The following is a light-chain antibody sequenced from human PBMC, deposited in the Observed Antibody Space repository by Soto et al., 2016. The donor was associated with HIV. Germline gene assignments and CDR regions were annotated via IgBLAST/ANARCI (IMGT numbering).Light chain of an antibody. V-gene: IGKV1-5*03. CDR3: QQYDSFPWT. Sequence: DIQMTQSPSSLSASVGDRVTITCRASQSVNRWLAWFQKKPGQVPKLLIYKASTLKSEVPSRFSGSGSGTAFSLTINGLQSDDSATYYCQQYDSFPWTFGQGTNVEI. J-gene: IGKJ1*01. CDR2: KAS. CDR1: QSVNRW.